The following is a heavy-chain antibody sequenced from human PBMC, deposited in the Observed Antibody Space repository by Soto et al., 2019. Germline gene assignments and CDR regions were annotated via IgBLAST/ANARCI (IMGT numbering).Heavy chain of an antibody. J-gene: IGHJ3*02. Sequence: GGALRLSCAASGFTVSTYHMSWVRQAPGKGLEWVSVIYSAGSADFADSVKVRFTISRDNSKNTLYLQMSSLRAEDTAVYYCAKLTLSHHGKDDRLAFDIWGQGTMLTVSS. CDR3: AKLTLSHHGKDDRLAFDI. CDR1: GFTVSTYH. CDR2: IYSAGSA. D-gene: IGHD1-1*01. V-gene: IGHV3-66*04.